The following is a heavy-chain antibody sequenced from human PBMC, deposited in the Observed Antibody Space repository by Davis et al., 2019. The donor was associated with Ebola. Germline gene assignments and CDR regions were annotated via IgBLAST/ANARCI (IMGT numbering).Heavy chain of an antibody. CDR3: ARGGINMVVVPLDYNFYAMDV. CDR2: INPNSGGT. Sequence: AASVKVSCKASGYTFTGYYIHWVRQAPGQGLEWMGRINPNSGGTNYAQKFRGRVTMTRDTSINTAYMELTRLRSDDTAVYYCARGGINMVVVPLDYNFYAMDVWGQGTTVTVSS. J-gene: IGHJ6*02. V-gene: IGHV1-2*06. CDR1: GYTFTGYY. D-gene: IGHD3-22*01.